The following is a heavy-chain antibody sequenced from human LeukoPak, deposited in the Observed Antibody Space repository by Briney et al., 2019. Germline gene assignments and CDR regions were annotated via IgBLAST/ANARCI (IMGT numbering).Heavy chain of an antibody. J-gene: IGHJ4*02. V-gene: IGHV3-15*07. D-gene: IGHD3-22*01. CDR3: AKDLERPNYYDSSGYQLLPGY. CDR1: GFTFSNAW. Sequence: GGSLRLSCAASGFTFSNAWMNWVRQAPGKGLEWVGRIKSKTDGGTTDYAAPVKGRFTISRDDSKNTLYLQMNSLRAEDTAVYYCAKDLERPNYYDSSGYQLLPGYWGQGTLVTVSS. CDR2: IKSKTDGGTT.